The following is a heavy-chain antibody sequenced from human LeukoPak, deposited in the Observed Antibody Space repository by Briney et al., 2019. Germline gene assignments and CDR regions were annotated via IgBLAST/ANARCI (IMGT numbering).Heavy chain of an antibody. Sequence: GGSLRLSCAASGFTFSSYSMNWVRQAPGKGLEWVSYISSSSSTIYYADSVKGRFTISRDNSKNTLYLQMIGLRVEDTAVYYCAKGHHRDGYDAFDIWGQGTMVTVSS. V-gene: IGHV3-48*04. J-gene: IGHJ3*02. CDR1: GFTFSSYS. D-gene: IGHD5-24*01. CDR3: AKGHHRDGYDAFDI. CDR2: ISSSSSTI.